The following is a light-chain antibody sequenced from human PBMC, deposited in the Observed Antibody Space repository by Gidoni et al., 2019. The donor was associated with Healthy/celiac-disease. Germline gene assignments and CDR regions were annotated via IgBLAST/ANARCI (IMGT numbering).Light chain of an antibody. CDR2: QDS. CDR3: QAWDSFREV. CDR1: KLGDKY. V-gene: IGLV3-1*01. Sequence: SYELTQPPSVSVSPGQTASITCSGDKLGDKYACWYQQKPGQSPVLVIYQDSKRPSGIPERFSGSNSGNTATLTISGTQAMDEADYYCQAWDSFREVFGGGTKLTVL. J-gene: IGLJ2*01.